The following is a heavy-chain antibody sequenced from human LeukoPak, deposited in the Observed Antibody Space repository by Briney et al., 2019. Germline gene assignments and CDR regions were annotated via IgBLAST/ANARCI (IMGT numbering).Heavy chain of an antibody. CDR3: ARDRGYSSFDY. D-gene: IGHD6-19*01. V-gene: IGHV3-7*01. J-gene: IGHJ4*02. Sequence: GGSLRLSCAASGFTFSTSWMNWVRQAPGKGLEWVASIKPDGSEKYSVDSVKGRFTISRDNAKNSLYLQMNSLRAEDTAVYYCARDRGYSSFDYWGQGNLVTVSS. CDR1: GFTFSTSW. CDR2: IKPDGSEK.